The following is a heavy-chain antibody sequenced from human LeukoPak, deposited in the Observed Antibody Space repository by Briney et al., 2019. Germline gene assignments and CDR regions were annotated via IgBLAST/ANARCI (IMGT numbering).Heavy chain of an antibody. J-gene: IGHJ3*02. CDR2: ISYDGSNK. CDR1: GFTFSSYA. Sequence: PGRSLRLSCAASGFTFSSYAMHWVRQAPGKGLEWVAVISYDGSNKYYADSVKGRFTISRDNSKNTLYLQMNSLRAEDTAVYYCARPSSDAFDIWGQGTMVTVSS. CDR3: ARPSSDAFDI. D-gene: IGHD3-10*01. V-gene: IGHV3-30-3*01.